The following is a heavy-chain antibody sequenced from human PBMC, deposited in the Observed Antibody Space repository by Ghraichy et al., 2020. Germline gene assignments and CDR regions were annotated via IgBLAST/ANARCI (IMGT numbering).Heavy chain of an antibody. CDR2: ISAYKGNS. CDR3: ARYCSSSSCHSNPKAGLEIFIYYYYYALDV. Sequence: ASVKVSCKASGYTFTNYGVGWVRQAPGQGLEWMGWISAYKGNSNYAHKLQGRVTMTTDTSTSTAYMELRSLRSDDTAVYYCARYCSSSSCHSNPKAGLEIFIYYYYYALDVWGQGTTVTVSS. J-gene: IGHJ6*02. V-gene: IGHV1-18*01. D-gene: IGHD2-2*01. CDR1: GYTFTNYG.